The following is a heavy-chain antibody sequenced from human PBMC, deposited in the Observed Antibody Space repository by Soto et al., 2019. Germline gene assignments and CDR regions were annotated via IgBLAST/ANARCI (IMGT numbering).Heavy chain of an antibody. CDR2: ISYDGSNK. D-gene: IGHD2-15*01. Sequence: GGSLRLSCAASGFTFSSYGMHWVRQAPGKGLEWVAVISYDGSNKYYADSVKGRFTISRDNSKNTLYLQMNSLRAEETAVYYCAKPISRSVVVVAATRGQMGMDVWGQGTTVTVSS. CDR3: AKPISRSVVVVAATRGQMGMDV. V-gene: IGHV3-30*18. J-gene: IGHJ6*02. CDR1: GFTFSSYG.